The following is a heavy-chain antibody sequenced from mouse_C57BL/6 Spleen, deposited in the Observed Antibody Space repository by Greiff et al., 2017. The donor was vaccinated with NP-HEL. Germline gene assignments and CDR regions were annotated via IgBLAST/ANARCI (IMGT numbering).Heavy chain of an antibody. J-gene: IGHJ4*01. D-gene: IGHD1-1*01. V-gene: IGHV1-82*01. CDR2: IYPGDGDT. Sequence: VKVVESGPELVKPGASVKISCKASGYAFSSSWMNWVKQRPGKGLEWIGRIYPGDGDTNYNGKFKGKATLTADKSSSTAYMQLSSLTSEDSAVYFCARSLYYGSSPYAMDYWGQGTSVTVSS. CDR3: ARSLYYGSSPYAMDY. CDR1: GYAFSSSW.